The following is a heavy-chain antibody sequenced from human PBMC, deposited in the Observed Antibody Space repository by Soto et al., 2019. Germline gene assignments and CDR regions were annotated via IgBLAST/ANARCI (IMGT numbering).Heavy chain of an antibody. CDR1: GYTFTGYY. Sequence: ASVKVSCKASGYTFTGYYMHWVRQAPGQGLEWMGWINPNSGGTNYAQKFQGWVTMTRDTSISTAYMELSRLRSDDTAVYYCARDPEYCSGGSCYPSGYFGFDPWGQGTLVTVSS. CDR3: ARDPEYCSGGSCYPSGYFGFDP. CDR2: INPNSGGT. D-gene: IGHD2-15*01. J-gene: IGHJ5*02. V-gene: IGHV1-2*04.